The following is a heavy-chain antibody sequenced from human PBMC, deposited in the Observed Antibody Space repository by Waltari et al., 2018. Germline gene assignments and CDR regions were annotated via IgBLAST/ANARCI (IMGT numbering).Heavy chain of an antibody. CDR2: ISSSSSYI. J-gene: IGHJ4*02. D-gene: IGHD2-15*01. CDR3: ARDGFTPLGYCSGGSCFFDY. V-gene: IGHV3-21*01. Sequence: EVQLVESGGGLVKPGGALRRSCAASGFTFSSYSMNWVRQAPGKGLEWVSSISSSSSYIYSADSVKGRFTISRDNANNSLYLQMNSLRAEDTAVYYCARDGFTPLGYCSGGSCFFDYWGQGTLVTVSS. CDR1: GFTFSSYS.